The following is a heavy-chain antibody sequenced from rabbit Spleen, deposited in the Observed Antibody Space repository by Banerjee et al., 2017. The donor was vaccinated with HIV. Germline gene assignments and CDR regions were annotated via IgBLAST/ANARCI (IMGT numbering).Heavy chain of an antibody. D-gene: IGHD1-1*01. Sequence: QEQLEESGGGLVKPGGTLTLTCTASGVSFSDNHYMCWVRQAPGKGLEWIACIDSGSSGFTYFASWAKGRFTISKTSSTTVTLQMTSLTAADTATYFCARNYVNAFDPWGPGTLVTV. CDR1: GVSFSDNHY. CDR3: ARNYVNAFDP. V-gene: IGHV1S45*01. J-gene: IGHJ2*01. CDR2: IDSGSSGFT.